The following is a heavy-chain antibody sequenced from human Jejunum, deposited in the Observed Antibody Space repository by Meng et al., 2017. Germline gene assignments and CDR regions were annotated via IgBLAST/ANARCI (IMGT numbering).Heavy chain of an antibody. J-gene: IGHJ6*02. D-gene: IGHD2-15*01. Sequence: GKSLKISCVVSGFTSGYTFSGHWMHWVRQAPGKGLVWVSHINSDGTTTNYADSVKGRFTISRDNGRNTLYLQMNSLKAEDTGLYYCVPGGFGQQLLLFYYYDDLDVWGQGTAVTVSS. CDR1: GFTSGYTFSGHW. CDR2: INSDGTTT. V-gene: IGHV3-74*01. CDR3: VPGGFGQQLLLFYYYDDLDV.